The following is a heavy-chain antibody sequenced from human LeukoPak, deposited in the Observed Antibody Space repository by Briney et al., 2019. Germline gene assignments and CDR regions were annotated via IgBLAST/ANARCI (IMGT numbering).Heavy chain of an antibody. CDR3: ARAVPIYRMGLGWFDP. CDR1: GGSISSYY. J-gene: IGHJ5*02. V-gene: IGHV4-59*01. CDR2: IYYSGST. Sequence: PSETLSLTCTVSGGSISSYYWSWIRQPPGKGLEWIGYIYYSGSTNYNPSLKSRVTISVDTSKNQFSLKLSSVTAADTAVYYCARAVPIYRMGLGWFDPWGQGTLVTVSS. D-gene: IGHD4-11*01.